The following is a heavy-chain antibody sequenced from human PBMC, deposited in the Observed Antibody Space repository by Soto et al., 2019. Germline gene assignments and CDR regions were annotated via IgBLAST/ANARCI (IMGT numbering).Heavy chain of an antibody. D-gene: IGHD2-8*01. CDR3: ARETLGGYCTNGVCYG. CDR2: IIPILGIA. J-gene: IGHJ4*02. V-gene: IGHV1-69*08. Sequence: QVQLVQSGAEVKKPGSSVKVSCKASGGTFSSYTISWVRQAPGQGLEWMGRIIPILGIANYAQKFQGRVTITADKSTSTAYMELSSLRSEDTAVYYCARETLGGYCTNGVCYGWGQGTLVTVSS. CDR1: GGTFSSYT.